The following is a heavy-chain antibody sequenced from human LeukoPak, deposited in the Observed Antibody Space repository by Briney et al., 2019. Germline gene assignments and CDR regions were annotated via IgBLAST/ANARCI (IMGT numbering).Heavy chain of an antibody. V-gene: IGHV3-7*01. CDR2: IKPDGSEI. J-gene: IGHJ4*02. D-gene: IGHD6-13*01. CDR3: ARDLAAAGPIDY. CDR1: GFTFSNYW. Sequence: GGSLRLSCAASGFTFSNYWMSWVRQAPGKGLEWVANIKPDGSEIYYVGSVKGRFTTSRDNAKNSLYLQMNSLRDEGTAVYFCARDLAAAGPIDYWGQGTLVTVSS.